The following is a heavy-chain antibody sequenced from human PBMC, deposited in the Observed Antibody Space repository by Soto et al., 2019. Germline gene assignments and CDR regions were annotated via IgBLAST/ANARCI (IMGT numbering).Heavy chain of an antibody. J-gene: IGHJ4*02. Sequence: QVQLVESGGGVVQPGRSLRLSCAASGFTFSSYGMHWVRQAPGKGLEWVAVISYDGSNKYYADSVKGRFTISRDNSKNTPDLQMNSLIAEDTAVYYCAKALNWNYDSGLDYWGQGTLVTVSS. CDR2: ISYDGSNK. V-gene: IGHV3-30*18. CDR3: AKALNWNYDSGLDY. CDR1: GFTFSSYG. D-gene: IGHD1-7*01.